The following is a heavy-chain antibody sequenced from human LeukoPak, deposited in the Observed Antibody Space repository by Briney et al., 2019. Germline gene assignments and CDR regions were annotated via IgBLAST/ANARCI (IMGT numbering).Heavy chain of an antibody. CDR3: TRDGVGVTPSHFDY. V-gene: IGHV3-21*01. CDR1: GFTFSDYS. J-gene: IGHJ4*02. CDR2: ISSSSSYI. Sequence: TGGSLRLSCAASGFTFSDYSMNWVRQAPGKGLEWVSSISSSSSYIYYGDSVKGRFTISRDNAKDSLYLQMNSLRAEDTAMYYCTRDGVGVTPSHFDYWGQGTLVTVSS. D-gene: IGHD1-26*01.